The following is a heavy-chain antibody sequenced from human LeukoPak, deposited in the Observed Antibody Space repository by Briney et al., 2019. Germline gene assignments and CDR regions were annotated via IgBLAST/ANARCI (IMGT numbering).Heavy chain of an antibody. V-gene: IGHV3-48*04. Sequence: GGSLRLSCAASGITFSTYNMNWVRQAPGKGLEWVSYISSSSTVIYYADSVKGRFTISRDNAKNSLYLQMSSLRAEGTAMYYCAIDTAMVIFDYWGQGTLVTVSS. D-gene: IGHD5-18*01. CDR3: AIDTAMVIFDY. CDR2: ISSSSTVI. CDR1: GITFSTYN. J-gene: IGHJ4*02.